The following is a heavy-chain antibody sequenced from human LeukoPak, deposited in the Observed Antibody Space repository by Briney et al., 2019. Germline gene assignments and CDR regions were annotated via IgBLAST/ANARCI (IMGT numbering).Heavy chain of an antibody. CDR2: IKQDGSEK. Sequence: GGSLRLSCAASGFTFSSYWMSWARQAPGKGLEWVANIKQDGSEKYYVDSVKGRFTISRDNAKNSLYLQMNSLRAEDTAVHYCARVPPPLGYYLHSFDYWGQGTLVTVSS. J-gene: IGHJ4*02. V-gene: IGHV3-7*03. D-gene: IGHD3-22*01. CDR1: GFTFSSYW. CDR3: ARVPPPLGYYLHSFDY.